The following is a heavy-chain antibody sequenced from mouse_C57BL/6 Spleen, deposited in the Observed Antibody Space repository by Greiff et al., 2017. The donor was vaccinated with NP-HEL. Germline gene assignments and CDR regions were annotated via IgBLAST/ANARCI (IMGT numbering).Heavy chain of an antibody. CDR3: ASNWGTY. J-gene: IGHJ3*01. V-gene: IGHV3-6*01. Sequence: ESGPGLVKPSQSLSLTCSVTGYSITSGYYWNWIRQFPGNKLEWMGYISYDGSNNYNPSLKNRISITRDTSKNQFFLKLNSVTTEDTATYYCASNWGTYWGQGTLVTVSA. CDR1: GYSITSGYY. D-gene: IGHD4-1*01. CDR2: ISYDGSN.